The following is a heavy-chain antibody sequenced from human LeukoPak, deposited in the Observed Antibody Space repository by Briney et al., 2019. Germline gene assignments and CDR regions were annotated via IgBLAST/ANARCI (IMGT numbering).Heavy chain of an antibody. CDR1: GYTFTGYY. Sequence: GASVTVSCKASGYTFTGYYVHWVRRAPGQGLEWMGWINPNSGGTNYAQKFQDRVTMTRDTSITTVYMELSRLRSDDTAVYYCARDFPQNMGDQLLFLDPWGQGTLVTVSS. CDR3: ARDFPQNMGDQLLFLDP. V-gene: IGHV1-2*02. D-gene: IGHD2-2*01. J-gene: IGHJ5*02. CDR2: INPNSGGT.